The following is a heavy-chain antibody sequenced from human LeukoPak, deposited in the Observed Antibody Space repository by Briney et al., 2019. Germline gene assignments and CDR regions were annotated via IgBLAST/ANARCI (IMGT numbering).Heavy chain of an antibody. Sequence: GGSLRLSCAASGFTFSSYAMSWVRQAPGKGLEWVSAISGSGGSTYYADSVKGRSTISRDNSKNTLYLQMNSLRAEDTAVYYCAKVRYRQEYYFDYWGQGTLVTVSS. CDR2: ISGSGGST. CDR3: AKVRYRQEYYFDY. V-gene: IGHV3-23*01. D-gene: IGHD2-2*02. CDR1: GFTFSSYA. J-gene: IGHJ4*02.